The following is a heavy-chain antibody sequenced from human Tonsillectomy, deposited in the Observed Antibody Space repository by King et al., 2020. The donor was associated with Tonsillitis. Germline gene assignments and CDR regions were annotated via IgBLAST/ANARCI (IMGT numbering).Heavy chain of an antibody. CDR1: GGTFSSYG. V-gene: IGHV1-69*04. CDR3: AREDGWFDP. J-gene: IGHJ5*02. D-gene: IGHD5-24*01. CDR2: IIPILGRV. Sequence: QVQLVQSGAEVKKPGSSVKVSCKTSGGTFSSYGISWVRQAPGQGLEWMGRIIPILGRVNYAQKFQGRVTITSEKSTSTAYMELSSLRSEDTAVYYCAREDGWFDPWGQGTLVTVSS.